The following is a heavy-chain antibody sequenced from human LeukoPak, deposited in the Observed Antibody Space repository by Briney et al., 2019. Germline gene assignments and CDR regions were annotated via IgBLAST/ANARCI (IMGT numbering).Heavy chain of an antibody. D-gene: IGHD6-6*01. Sequence: ASVKVSCKASGYTFTGYYMHWVRQAPGQGLEWMGWINPNSGGTNYAQKFQGRVTMTEDTSTDTAYMELSSLRSEDTAVYYCARDDWYSSSRVGWGQGTLVTVSS. V-gene: IGHV1-2*02. CDR1: GYTFTGYY. CDR2: INPNSGGT. CDR3: ARDDWYSSSRVG. J-gene: IGHJ4*02.